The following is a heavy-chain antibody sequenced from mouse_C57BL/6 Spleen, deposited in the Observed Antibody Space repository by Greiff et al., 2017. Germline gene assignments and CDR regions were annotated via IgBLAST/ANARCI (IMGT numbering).Heavy chain of an antibody. CDR2: IYPGSGNT. CDR3: AGLYGSSYGFAY. Sequence: VQLKQPGAELVKPGASVKLSCKASGYTFTSYWMHWVKQRPGRGLEWIGWIYPGSGNTKYNEKFKGKATLTADTSSSTAYMQLSSLTSEDSAVYYCAGLYGSSYGFAYWGQGTLVTVSA. V-gene: IGHV1-66*01. D-gene: IGHD1-1*01. CDR1: GYTFTSYW. J-gene: IGHJ3*01.